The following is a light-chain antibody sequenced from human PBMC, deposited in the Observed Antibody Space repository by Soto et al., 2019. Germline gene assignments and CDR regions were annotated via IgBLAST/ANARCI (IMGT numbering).Light chain of an antibody. J-gene: IGKJ1*01. Sequence: AIRMTQSPSSFSASTGDRVTITCRASQGISSYLAWYQQKPGKAPKLLIYAASTLQSWVPSRFSGSGSGTNFTLTLRCLQSEDFSTCCCPQYLSYPRTFGQGNQVEIK. V-gene: IGKV1-8*01. CDR2: AAS. CDR1: QGISSY. CDR3: PQYLSYPRT.